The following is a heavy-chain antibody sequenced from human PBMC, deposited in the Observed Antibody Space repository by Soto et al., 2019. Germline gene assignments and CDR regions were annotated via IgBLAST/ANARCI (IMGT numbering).Heavy chain of an antibody. CDR3: ARSVPRVGVTRPLFDY. CDR2: ISAYNGNT. CDR1: GYTFTSYG. D-gene: IGHD4-17*01. V-gene: IGHV1-18*01. J-gene: IGHJ4*02. Sequence: QVQLVQSGAEVKKPWASGKVSCKASGYTFTSYGISWVRQAPGQGLEGMGWISAYNGNTNYAQKLQGRVTMTTDTSTSTAYMELRSLRSDDTAVYYCARSVPRVGVTRPLFDYWGQGTLVTVSS.